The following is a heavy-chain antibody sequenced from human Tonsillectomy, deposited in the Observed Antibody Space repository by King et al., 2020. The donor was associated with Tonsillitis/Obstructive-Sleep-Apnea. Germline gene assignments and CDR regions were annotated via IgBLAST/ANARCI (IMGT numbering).Heavy chain of an antibody. CDR2: ISAYNGNT. J-gene: IGHJ6*02. D-gene: IGHD4/OR15-4a*01. CDR3: EREPRPLLVYGATGIDV. Sequence: VQLVQSGAEVKKPGASVKVSCKASGYTFISYGISWVRQAPGQGLEWMGWISAYNGNTNYAQKLQGRVTMTTDTSTSTAYMELRSLRSDDTAVYYCEREPRPLLVYGATGIDVWGQGTTVTVSS. CDR1: GYTFISYG. V-gene: IGHV1-18*01.